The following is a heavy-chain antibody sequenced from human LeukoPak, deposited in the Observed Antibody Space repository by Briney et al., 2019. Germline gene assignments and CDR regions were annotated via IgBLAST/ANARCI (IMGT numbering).Heavy chain of an antibody. CDR3: AKLNLVTVKYYFDY. J-gene: IGHJ4*02. CDR1: GFTFSSYA. D-gene: IGHD4-17*01. V-gene: IGHV3-23*01. CDR2: ISGSGGSA. Sequence: GGSLRLSCAASGFTFSSYAMSWVRQAPGKGLEWVSAISGSGGSAYYADSVKGRFTISRDNSKNTLYLQMNSLRAEDTAVYYCAKLNLVTVKYYFDYWGQGTLVTVSS.